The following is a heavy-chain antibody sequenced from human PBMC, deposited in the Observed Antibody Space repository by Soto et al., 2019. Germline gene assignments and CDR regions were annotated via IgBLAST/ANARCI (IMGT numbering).Heavy chain of an antibody. Sequence: GGSLGPSYAASGFTLSSYGMHWVRQAPGKGLEWVAVISYDGSNKYYADSVKGRFTISRDNSKNTLYLQMNSLRAEDTAVYYCEGGGYNFDYWGQGTLVTVSS. J-gene: IGHJ4*02. D-gene: IGHD5-12*01. CDR2: ISYDGSNK. CDR1: GFTLSSYG. V-gene: IGHV3-30*03. CDR3: EGGGYNFDY.